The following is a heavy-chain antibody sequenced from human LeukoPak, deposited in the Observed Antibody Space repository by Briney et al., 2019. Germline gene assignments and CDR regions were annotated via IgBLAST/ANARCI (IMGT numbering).Heavy chain of an antibody. Sequence: NASETLSLTCTVSGGSISTSNYYWGWIRQPPGKGLEWIGNIFYSGSTYYSPSLKSRVTISLDTSRNQFSLKLTSVTAADTAVYYCATFLPSYSGSYYSMIGFAFDIWGQGTMVTVSS. CDR2: IFYSGST. CDR3: ATFLPSYSGSYYSMIGFAFDI. D-gene: IGHD1-26*01. CDR1: GGSISTSNYY. V-gene: IGHV4-39*07. J-gene: IGHJ3*02.